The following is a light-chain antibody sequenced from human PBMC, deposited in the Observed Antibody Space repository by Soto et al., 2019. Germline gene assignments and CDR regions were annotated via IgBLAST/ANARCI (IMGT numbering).Light chain of an antibody. CDR3: QQYGNSPPLT. J-gene: IGKJ4*01. V-gene: IGKV3-20*01. CDR2: GAS. CDR1: QSVSSSY. Sequence: EIVLTQSPGTLSLSPGERATLSCRASQSVSSSYFAWYQQKPGQAPRLLIYGASSRATGIPDRFSGSGSGTYFTLTISRLEPEDFAVYYCQQYGNSPPLTFGGGTKVEIK.